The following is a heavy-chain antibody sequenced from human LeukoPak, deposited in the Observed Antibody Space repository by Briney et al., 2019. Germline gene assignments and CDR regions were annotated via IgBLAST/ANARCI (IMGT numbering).Heavy chain of an antibody. J-gene: IGHJ4*02. CDR3: ARGSGSYDY. CDR1: GFTFSRHG. CDR2: ISSTSTYI. V-gene: IGHV3-21*01. D-gene: IGHD1-26*01. Sequence: GGSLRLSCAASGFTFSRHGMNWVRQAPGKGLEWVSGISSTSTYIYYADSVKGRFTISRDNAKNSLYLQMNSLRVEDTAVYYCARGSGSYDYWGQGTLVTVSS.